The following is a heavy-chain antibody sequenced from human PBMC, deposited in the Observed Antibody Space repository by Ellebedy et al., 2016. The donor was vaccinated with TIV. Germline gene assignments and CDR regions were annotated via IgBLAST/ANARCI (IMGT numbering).Heavy chain of an antibody. Sequence: GESLKISCAASGFTFNDNYMSWIRQAPGKGLEWLSYISSRGSYTKYADSVKGRFTISRDNAKNSLYLQMHSLRAEDTAVYYCAGHTAMVTGFFDPWGQGTLVTVSS. CDR2: ISSRGSYT. D-gene: IGHD5-18*01. CDR1: GFTFNDNY. J-gene: IGHJ5*02. V-gene: IGHV3-11*06. CDR3: AGHTAMVTGFFDP.